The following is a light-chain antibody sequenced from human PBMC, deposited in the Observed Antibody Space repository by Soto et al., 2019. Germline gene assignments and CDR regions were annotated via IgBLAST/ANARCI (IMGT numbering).Light chain of an antibody. CDR1: QDIKEW. CDR2: GAS. CDR3: QHYHHYPWT. Sequence: DIQMTQSPSTLSASVGDRVIITCRASQDIKEWLAWYQQRPGKAPKLLIYGASKLYSGVSSRFSGSGSGTEFTLILPGLLSEDLGTYFCQHYHHYPWTFGRGNRVEV. V-gene: IGKV1-5*03. J-gene: IGKJ1*01.